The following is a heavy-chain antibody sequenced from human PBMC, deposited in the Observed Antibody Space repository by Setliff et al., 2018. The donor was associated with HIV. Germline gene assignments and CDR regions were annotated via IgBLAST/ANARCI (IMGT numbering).Heavy chain of an antibody. CDR1: GYSFINYG. CDR2: ISPYTGNT. CDR3: ARGRREDTPYYGMDV. Sequence: ASVKVSCKASGYSFINYGISWVRQAPGQGPEWMGWISPYTGNTDYAQKFQGWVTTTRDTSISTAYMELSRLRSDDTAVYYCARGRREDTPYYGMDVWGQGTTVTVSS. D-gene: IGHD2-15*01. J-gene: IGHJ6*02. V-gene: IGHV1-18*01.